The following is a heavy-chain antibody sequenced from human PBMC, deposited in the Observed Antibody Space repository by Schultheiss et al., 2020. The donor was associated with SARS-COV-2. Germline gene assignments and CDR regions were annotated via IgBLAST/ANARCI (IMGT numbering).Heavy chain of an antibody. CDR1: GFTFGDYA. CDR3: TRGGVPKKYSSSLDWFDP. Sequence: GGSLRLSCTASGFTFGDYAMSWFRQAPGKGLEWVGFIRSKAYGGTTEYAASVKGRFTISRDDSKSIAYLQMNSLKTEDTAVYYCTRGGVPKKYSSSLDWFDPWGQGTLVTVSS. V-gene: IGHV3-49*03. CDR2: IRSKAYGGTT. D-gene: IGHD6-6*01. J-gene: IGHJ5*02.